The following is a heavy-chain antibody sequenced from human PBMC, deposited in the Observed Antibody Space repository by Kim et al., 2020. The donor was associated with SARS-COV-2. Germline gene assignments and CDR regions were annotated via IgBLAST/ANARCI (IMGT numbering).Heavy chain of an antibody. CDR1: GGSISSYY. Sequence: SETLSLTCTVSGGSISSYYWSWIRQPPGKGLEWIGYIYYSGSTNYNPSLKSRVTISVDTSKNQFSLKLSSVTAADTAVYYCARCGPGHGYNYYFDYWGQGTLVTVSS. CDR3: ARCGPGHGYNYYFDY. V-gene: IGHV4-59*13. D-gene: IGHD5-12*01. J-gene: IGHJ4*02. CDR2: IYYSGST.